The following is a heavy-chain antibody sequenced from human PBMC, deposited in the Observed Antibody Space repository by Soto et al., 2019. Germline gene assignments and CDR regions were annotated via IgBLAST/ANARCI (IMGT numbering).Heavy chain of an antibody. D-gene: IGHD3-16*02. CDR3: AVEYDYVWGGYRPTPLDP. CDR1: GGTFSSYT. V-gene: IGHV1-69*02. CDR2: IIPILGIA. Sequence: SVKVSCKASGGTFSSYTISWVRQAPGQGLEWMGRIIPILGIANYAQKFQGRVTITADKSTSTAYMELSSLRSEDTAVYYCAVEYDYVWGGYRPTPLDPWGQGTLVTVSS. J-gene: IGHJ5*02.